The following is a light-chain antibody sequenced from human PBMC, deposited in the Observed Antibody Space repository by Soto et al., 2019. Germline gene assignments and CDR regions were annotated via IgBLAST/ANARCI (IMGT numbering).Light chain of an antibody. V-gene: IGKV1-6*01. Sequence: AIQMTQSPSSLSASVGDRVTITCRASQGIRNDLGWYQQKSGKAPKLLIYAASSLESGVPSRFSGSGSGTDFTLTISSLQPEDFASYYCLQDYNYPHTFGQGTKLEIK. CDR3: LQDYNYPHT. CDR1: QGIRND. J-gene: IGKJ2*01. CDR2: AAS.